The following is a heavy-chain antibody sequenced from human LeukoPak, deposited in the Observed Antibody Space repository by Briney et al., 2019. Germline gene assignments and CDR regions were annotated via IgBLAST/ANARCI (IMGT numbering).Heavy chain of an antibody. J-gene: IGHJ4*02. CDR2: IYTSGST. D-gene: IGHD3-3*01. CDR1: GGSISSGSYY. V-gene: IGHV4-61*02. CDR3: ARGYDFWSGPPDSDY. Sequence: PSETLSLTCTVSGGSISSGSYYWSWIRQSAGKGLEWIGRIYTSGSTNYNPSLKSRVTISVDTSKNQFSLKLSSVTAADTAVYYCARGYDFWSGPPDSDYWGQGTLVTVSS.